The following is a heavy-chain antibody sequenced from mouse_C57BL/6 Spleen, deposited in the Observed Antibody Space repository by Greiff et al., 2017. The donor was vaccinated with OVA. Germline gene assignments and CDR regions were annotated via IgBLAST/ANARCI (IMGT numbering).Heavy chain of an antibody. CDR3: AREGGPFYYGSSPAY. CDR1: GYSFTGYY. Sequence: EVQLQQSGPELVKPGASVKISCKASGYSFTGYYMNWVKQSPEKSLEWIGEINPSTGGTTYNQKFKAKATLTVDKSSSTAYMQLKSLTSEDSAVYYCAREGGPFYYGSSPAYWGQGTTLTVSS. J-gene: IGHJ2*01. D-gene: IGHD1-1*01. CDR2: INPSTGGT. V-gene: IGHV1-42*01.